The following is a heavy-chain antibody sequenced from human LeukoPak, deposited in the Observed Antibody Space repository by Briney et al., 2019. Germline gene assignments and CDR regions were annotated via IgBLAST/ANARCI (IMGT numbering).Heavy chain of an antibody. CDR2: VTGGGTGT. CDR1: GFTFSNYG. CDR3: AKRYYGPETYFALDI. J-gene: IGHJ3*02. Sequence: PGGSLRLSCAASGFTFSNYGMYWVRQAPGEGLEWVSAVTGGGTGTYYADSVKGRFTISRDNSKNTLYLQMNSLRAEDTAVYFCAKRYYGPETYFALDIWGQGTVVTVSS. V-gene: IGHV3-23*01. D-gene: IGHD3-10*01.